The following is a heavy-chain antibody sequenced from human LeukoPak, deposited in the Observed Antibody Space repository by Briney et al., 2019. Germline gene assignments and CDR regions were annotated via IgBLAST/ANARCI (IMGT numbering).Heavy chain of an antibody. CDR3: ARGHYGESYNWFDP. CDR2: IIPIFGTA. Sequence: SVKVSCKASGGTFSSYAISWVRQAPGQGLEWMGGIIPIFGTANYAQKFQGRVTITADKSTSTAYMELSSLRSEDTAVYYCARGHYGESYNWFDPWGQGTLVTVSS. CDR1: GGTFSSYA. J-gene: IGHJ5*02. D-gene: IGHD4-17*01. V-gene: IGHV1-69*06.